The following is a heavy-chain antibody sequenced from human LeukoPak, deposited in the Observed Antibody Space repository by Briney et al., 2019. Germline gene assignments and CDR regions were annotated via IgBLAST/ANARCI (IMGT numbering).Heavy chain of an antibody. D-gene: IGHD3-10*02. CDR1: GYTFSSYE. J-gene: IGHJ6*04. CDR3: AELGITMIGGV. CDR2: ISSSGSTI. V-gene: IGHV3-48*03. Sequence: GGSLRLSCAASGYTFSSYEMNWVRQAPGKGLEWVSYISSSGSTIYYADSVKGRFTVSRDNAKNSLYLQMNSLRAEDTAVYYCAELGITMIGGVWGKGTTVTISS.